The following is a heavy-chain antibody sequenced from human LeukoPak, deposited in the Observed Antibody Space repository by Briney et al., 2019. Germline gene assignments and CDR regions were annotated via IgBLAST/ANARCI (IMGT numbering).Heavy chain of an antibody. V-gene: IGHV4-59*08. J-gene: IGHJ4*02. CDR3: ASMGYSYGPFDY. D-gene: IGHD5-18*01. CDR2: IYYSGST. CDR1: GGSISSYY. Sequence: SETLSLTCTVSGGSISSYYWSWIRQPPGKGLEWIGYIYYSGSTNYNPSLKSRVTISVDTSKNQFSLKLSSVTAADTAVYYCASMGYSYGPFDYWGQGTLVTVSS.